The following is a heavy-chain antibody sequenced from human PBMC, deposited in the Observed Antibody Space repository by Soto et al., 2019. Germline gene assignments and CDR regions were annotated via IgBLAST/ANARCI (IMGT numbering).Heavy chain of an antibody. CDR2: IYSGGST. CDR1: GFTVSSNY. CDR3: ARERVVAATD. D-gene: IGHD2-15*01. Sequence: EVQLVESGGGLVQPGGSLRLSCAASGFTVSSNYMSWVRQAPGKGLEWVSVIYSGGSTYYADSVKGRFTISRDNSKNTLYLQMNSRGAGDTAVYYCARERVVAATDWGQGTLVTVSS. V-gene: IGHV3-66*01. J-gene: IGHJ4*02.